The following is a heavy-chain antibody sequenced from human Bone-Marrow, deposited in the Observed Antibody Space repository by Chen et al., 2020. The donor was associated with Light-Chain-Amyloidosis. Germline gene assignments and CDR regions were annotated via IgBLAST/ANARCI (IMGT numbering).Heavy chain of an antibody. J-gene: IGHJ3*02. V-gene: IGHV3-23*04. CDR1: GFAFSSYA. CDR3: AKDISYDDILPGYPADAFDI. D-gene: IGHD3-9*01. CDR2: SSGSGGSR. Sequence: EVQLVESGGGLLQRGGSRRLSCAASGFAFSSYALSGVRQAPGKGLGWVSTSSGSGGSRYYGDSVKGRLTISSDNSKNALFLQMNSLGSEDTAVYYCAKDISYDDILPGYPADAFDIWGQGTMVTVSS.